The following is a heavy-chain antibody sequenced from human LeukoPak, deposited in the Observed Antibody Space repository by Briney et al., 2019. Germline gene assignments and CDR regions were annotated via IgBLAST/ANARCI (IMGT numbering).Heavy chain of an antibody. CDR2: ISDSGYST. V-gene: IGHV3-23*01. CDR1: GFTFNSYT. J-gene: IGHJ4*02. D-gene: IGHD6-13*01. Sequence: GGSLRLSCAASGFTFNSYTMSWVRQAPGKGLEWVSAISDSGYSTYYADSVKGQVTISADKSISTAYLQRSSLKASDTAMYYCARIGIADEGFDYWGQGTLVTASS. CDR3: ARIGIADEGFDY.